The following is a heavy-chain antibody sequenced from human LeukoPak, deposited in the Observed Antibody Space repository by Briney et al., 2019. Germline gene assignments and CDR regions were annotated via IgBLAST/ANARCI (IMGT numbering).Heavy chain of an antibody. CDR1: GFTFSSYA. CDR2: ISFDATNN. V-gene: IGHV3-30-3*01. J-gene: IGHJ6*02. Sequence: GRSLTLSCAASGFTFSSYAIHWVRQAPGKGLEWVAVISFDATNNYYADSVKGRFTISGDISKNTLFLQMDSLGAEDTAVYYCARGIVIPAAIRGYYYYYGMDVWGQGTTVTVSS. D-gene: IGHD2-2*01. CDR3: ARGIVIPAAIRGYYYYYGMDV.